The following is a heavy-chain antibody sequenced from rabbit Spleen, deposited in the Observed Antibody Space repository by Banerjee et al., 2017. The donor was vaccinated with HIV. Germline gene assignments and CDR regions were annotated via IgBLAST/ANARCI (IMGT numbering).Heavy chain of an antibody. CDR2: INTATGKA. CDR1: GFSFSDRDV. J-gene: IGHJ4*01. D-gene: IGHD8-1*01. Sequence: QEQLEESGGGLVKPEGSLTLTCKASGFSFSDRDVMCWVRQAPGKGLEWIACINTATGKAVYASWAKGRFTISKTSSTTVTLQMTSLTAADTATYFCARADDSNRSYSFGLWGPGTLVTVS. CDR3: ARADDSNRSYSFGL. V-gene: IGHV1S45*01.